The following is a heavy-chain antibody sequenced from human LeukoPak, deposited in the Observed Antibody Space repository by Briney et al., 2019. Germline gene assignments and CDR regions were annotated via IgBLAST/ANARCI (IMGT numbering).Heavy chain of an antibody. CDR3: ARGGSLYYDFWSGYIA. CDR1: GGSISSYY. D-gene: IGHD3-3*01. V-gene: IGHV4-59*01. CDR2: IYYSGST. J-gene: IGHJ5*02. Sequence: SETLSLTCTVPGGSISSYYWSWIRQPPGKGLEWIGYIYYSGSTNYNPSLKSRVTISVDTSKNQFSLKLSSVTAADTAVYYCARGGSLYYDFWSGYIAWGQGTLVTVSS.